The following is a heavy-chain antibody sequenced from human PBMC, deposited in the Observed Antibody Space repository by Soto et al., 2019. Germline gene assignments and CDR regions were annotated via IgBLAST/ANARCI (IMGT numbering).Heavy chain of an antibody. V-gene: IGHV4-59*01. D-gene: IGHD1-1*01. CDR2: IYYRGST. Sequence: SETLSLTCAVSGCSITSYYWSWSRQPPGKGLEWIGSIYYRGSTNHNPSLKSRVTMSVDMSKNQFSLKLTSVIAADTAVYYCARLDTVANYFDYWGQGALVTVSS. CDR1: GCSITSYY. CDR3: ARLDTVANYFDY. J-gene: IGHJ4*02.